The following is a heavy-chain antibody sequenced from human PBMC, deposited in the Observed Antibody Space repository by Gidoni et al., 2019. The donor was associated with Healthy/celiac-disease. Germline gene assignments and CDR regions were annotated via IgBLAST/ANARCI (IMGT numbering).Heavy chain of an antibody. Sequence: EVQLVESVAGFVHLGGSLSLSCAASGFTFSSYWMHWVRQSPGKGLVWVSRINSDGSSTSYADSVTGRFTMSRDNAKNTLYLQMNSLRAEDTAVYYCGRGGWGAVAGTIDYWGQGTLVTVSS. CDR3: GRGGWGAVAGTIDY. D-gene: IGHD6-19*01. CDR1: GFTFSSYW. V-gene: IGHV3-74*01. J-gene: IGHJ4*02. CDR2: INSDGSST.